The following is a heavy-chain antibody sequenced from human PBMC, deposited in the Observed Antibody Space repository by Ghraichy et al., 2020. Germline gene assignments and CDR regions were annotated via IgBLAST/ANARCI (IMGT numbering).Heavy chain of an antibody. J-gene: IGHJ6*02. V-gene: IGHV3-23*01. Sequence: GSLRLSCAASGFTFSSYAMSWVRQAPGKGLEWVSAISGSGGSTYYADSVKGRFTISRDNSKNTLYLQMNSLRAEDTAVYYCANAVYGDYYYYGMDVWGQGTTVTVSS. D-gene: IGHD4-17*01. CDR2: ISGSGGST. CDR3: ANAVYGDYYYYGMDV. CDR1: GFTFSSYA.